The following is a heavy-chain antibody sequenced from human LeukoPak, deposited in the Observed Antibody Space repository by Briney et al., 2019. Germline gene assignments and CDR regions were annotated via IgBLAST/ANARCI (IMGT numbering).Heavy chain of an antibody. V-gene: IGHV4-31*03. D-gene: IGHD2-15*01. CDR3: ARRPEVYCSGGSCYGMDV. J-gene: IGHJ6*02. Sequence: SETLSLTCTVSGGSISSGGYYWSWIRQHPGKGLEWIGYIYYSGSTYYNPSLKSRVTISVDTSKNQFSLKLRSVTAADTAVYYCARRPEVYCSGGSCYGMDVWGQGTTVTVSS. CDR1: GGSISSGGYY. CDR2: IYYSGST.